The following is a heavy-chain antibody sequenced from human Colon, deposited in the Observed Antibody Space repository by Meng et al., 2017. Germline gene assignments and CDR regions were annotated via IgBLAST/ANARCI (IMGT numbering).Heavy chain of an antibody. J-gene: IGHJ4*02. V-gene: IGHV1-2*06. D-gene: IGHD3-22*01. Sequence: QVQLVRSGAELMKPGALVQVSCKVSGFTFTGNYRQWVSQAPPQGLVGLGRINPNNGGANYAQPFQGRVTMTTDTSISTSYMELSRLTSDDTAVYYCARDLSGYYSFVDYWGQGTLVTVSS. CDR2: INPNNGGA. CDR1: GFTFTGNY. CDR3: ARDLSGYYSFVDY.